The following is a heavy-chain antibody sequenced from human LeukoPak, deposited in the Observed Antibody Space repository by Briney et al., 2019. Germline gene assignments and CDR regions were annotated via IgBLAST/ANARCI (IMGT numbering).Heavy chain of an antibody. Sequence: PGGSLRLSCAASGFTFSSYSMNWVRQAPGKGLEWFSSISSSSSYIYYADSVKGRFTISRDNAKNSLYLQMNSLRAEDTALYYCAKDMNSYGSGSSYNPWGPFDSWGQGTLVTVSS. CDR3: AKDMNSYGSGSSYNPWGPFDS. CDR1: GFTFSSYS. D-gene: IGHD3-10*01. V-gene: IGHV3-21*04. J-gene: IGHJ4*02. CDR2: ISSSSSYI.